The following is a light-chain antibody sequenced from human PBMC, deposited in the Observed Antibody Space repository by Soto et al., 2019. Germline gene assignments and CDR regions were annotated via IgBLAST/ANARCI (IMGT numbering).Light chain of an antibody. CDR1: QNIHTY. CDR2: AAS. Sequence: DIQMTQSPSSLSASVGDRVTITCRASQNIHTYLNWYQQKPGKAPKLLIYAASALRSGVPSRFSGSGSGTDFTLTISSLQPEDCATYYCQLSHSTPLMFGQGTKVDI. V-gene: IGKV1-39*01. CDR3: QLSHSTPLM. J-gene: IGKJ1*01.